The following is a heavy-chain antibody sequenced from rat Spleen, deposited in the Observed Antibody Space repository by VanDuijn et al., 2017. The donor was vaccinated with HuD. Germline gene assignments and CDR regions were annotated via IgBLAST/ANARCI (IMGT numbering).Heavy chain of an antibody. V-gene: IGHV2-43*01. D-gene: IGHD1-4*01. CDR2: IWTGGST. J-gene: IGHJ2*01. CDR3: ARDAGILRY. Sequence: QVQLKESGPGLVQPSQTLSLTCTVSGFSLTRYHVTWVRQSPGKGLEWMGVIWTGGSTSYNSLLKSRRSVSRDISKSQVFLRMNSLQTEDTATYYCARDAGILRYWGQGVMVTVSS. CDR1: GFSLTRYH.